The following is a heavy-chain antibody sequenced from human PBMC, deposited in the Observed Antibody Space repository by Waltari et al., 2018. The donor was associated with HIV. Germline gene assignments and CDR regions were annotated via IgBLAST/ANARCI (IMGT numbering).Heavy chain of an antibody. J-gene: IGHJ5*02. CDR3: ARGTGFDP. V-gene: IGHV3-30*04. D-gene: IGHD2-2*01. CDR2: ISYDGSNK. Sequence: QVQLVESGGGVVQPGRSLRLSCAASGFTFSSYAMHWVRQAPGKGLEWVAVISYDGSNKYYADSVKGRFTISRDNSKNTLYLQMNSLRAEDTAVYYCARGTGFDPWGQGTLVTVSS. CDR1: GFTFSSYA.